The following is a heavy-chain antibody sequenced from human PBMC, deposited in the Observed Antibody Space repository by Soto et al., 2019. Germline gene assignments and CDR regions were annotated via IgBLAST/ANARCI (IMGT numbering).Heavy chain of an antibody. CDR2: IVREGSEK. Sequence: QVQLVESGGGVVQPGRSLRLSCAASGFAFSSHGMHWVRQAPGKGLEWVAVIVREGSEKHYADSVKGRFAISRDNSKNTLYLEMNSLRAEDTAVYYCARDDDYDDNGLDSWGQGTLVTVSS. V-gene: IGHV3-33*01. D-gene: IGHD4-17*01. CDR3: ARDDDYDDNGLDS. CDR1: GFAFSSHG. J-gene: IGHJ5*01.